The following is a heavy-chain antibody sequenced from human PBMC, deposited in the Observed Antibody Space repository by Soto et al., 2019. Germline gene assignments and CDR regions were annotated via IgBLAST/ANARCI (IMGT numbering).Heavy chain of an antibody. V-gene: IGHV1-2*04. CDR1: GYTFTDYY. CDR2: INPNSGGT. D-gene: IGHD5-12*01. Sequence: ASVKVSCKASGYTFTDYYMHWVRQAPGQGLEWMGWINPNSGGTNYAQKFQGWVTMTRDTSISTAYMELSRLKSDDTAIYYCARGREWGATIYFDYWGQGALVTVSS. CDR3: ARGREWGATIYFDY. J-gene: IGHJ4*02.